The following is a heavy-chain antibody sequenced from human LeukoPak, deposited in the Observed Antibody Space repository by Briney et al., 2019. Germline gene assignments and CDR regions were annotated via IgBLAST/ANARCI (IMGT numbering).Heavy chain of an antibody. Sequence: SETLSLTCAVSGYSISSGYYWGWIRQPPGTGLEWIWSIYHSGSTYYNPSLKSRVTISVDTSKNQFSLKLSSVTAADTAVYYCARDVGYCSGGSCWREYWGQGTLVTVSS. J-gene: IGHJ4*02. CDR1: GYSISSGYY. CDR2: IYHSGST. CDR3: ARDVGYCSGGSCWREY. D-gene: IGHD2-15*01. V-gene: IGHV4-38-2*02.